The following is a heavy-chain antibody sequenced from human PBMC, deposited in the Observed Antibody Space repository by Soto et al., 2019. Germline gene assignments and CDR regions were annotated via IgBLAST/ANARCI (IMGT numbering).Heavy chain of an antibody. Sequence: PSQTLSLTCVGSGDTVSSNSVAWNWVRQSPSRGLEWLGRTYYRSRWHSDYAVSVRSRIDINADTSKNQVSLQLNSVTPEDTAVYYCARSEEDSDYYYYGMDVWGQGTTVTVSS. CDR2: TYYRSRWHS. CDR3: ARSEEDSDYYYYGMDV. D-gene: IGHD2-15*01. J-gene: IGHJ6*02. V-gene: IGHV6-1*01. CDR1: GDTVSSNSVA.